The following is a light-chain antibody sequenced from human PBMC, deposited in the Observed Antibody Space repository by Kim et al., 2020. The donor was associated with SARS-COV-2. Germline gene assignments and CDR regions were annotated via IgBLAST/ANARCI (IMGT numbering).Light chain of an antibody. CDR3: NSRVSSGNHLSVV. CDR2: GKN. CDR1: SLRSYY. Sequence: SSELTQDPAVSVALGQTVRITCQGDSLRSYYASWYQQKPGQASVLVIYGKNNRPSGIQDRFSGSSSGNTASSTITGAQAEDEADYYCNSRVSSGNHLSVV. V-gene: IGLV3-19*01. J-gene: IGLJ2*01.